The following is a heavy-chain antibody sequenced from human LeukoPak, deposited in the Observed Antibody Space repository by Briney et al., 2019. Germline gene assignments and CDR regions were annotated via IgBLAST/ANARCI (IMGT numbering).Heavy chain of an antibody. CDR3: ARGNWAYDSSGYSAFDI. Sequence: GESLKISCKGSGYSFTSYWIGWVRQMPGKGLEWMGIIYPGDSDTRYSPSFQGQVTISADKSISTAYLQWSSLKAPDTAMYYCARGNWAYDSSGYSAFDIWGQGTMVTVSS. D-gene: IGHD3-22*01. CDR2: IYPGDSDT. CDR1: GYSFTSYW. J-gene: IGHJ3*02. V-gene: IGHV5-51*01.